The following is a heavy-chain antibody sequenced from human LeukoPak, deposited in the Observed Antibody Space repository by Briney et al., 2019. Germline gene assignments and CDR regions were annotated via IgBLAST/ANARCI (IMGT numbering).Heavy chain of an antibody. D-gene: IGHD5-12*01. CDR1: GFTFSNYG. J-gene: IGHJ4*02. Sequence: PRGSLRLSCAASGFTFSNYGMHWVRQAPGKGLEWVAVIYDDGSKEYFADSVKGRFTISRDNSKNTVLLQMNSLRAEDTAVFYCARDFKSGYVESWGQGTLITFSS. V-gene: IGHV3-33*01. CDR3: ARDFKSGYVES. CDR2: IYDDGSKE.